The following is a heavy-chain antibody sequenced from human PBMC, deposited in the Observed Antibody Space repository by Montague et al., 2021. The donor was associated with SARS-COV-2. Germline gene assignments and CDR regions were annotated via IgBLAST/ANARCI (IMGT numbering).Heavy chain of an antibody. Sequence: SETLSLTCAVYGGSFSGYYWSWIRQPPGKGLEWIGEINHSGTANYNPSLKSRVSISVDTAKNQFTLKLTSVTAADTAMYCCAKEREVVRAARTLVAFDLWGQGTMVTVSS. J-gene: IGHJ3*01. CDR3: AKEREVVRAARTLVAFDL. D-gene: IGHD2-2*01. CDR2: INHSGTA. CDR1: GGSFSGYY. V-gene: IGHV4-34*01.